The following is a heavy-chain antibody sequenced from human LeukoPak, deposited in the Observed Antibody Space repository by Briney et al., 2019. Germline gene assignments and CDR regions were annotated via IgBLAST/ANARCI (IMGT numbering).Heavy chain of an antibody. CDR2: INAGNGNT. CDR1: GYTFTSYA. J-gene: IGHJ5*02. D-gene: IGHD3-22*01. Sequence: EASVKVSCKASGYTFTSYAMHWVRQAPGQRLEWMGWINAGNGNTKYSQEFQGRVTITRDTSASTAYMELSSLRSEDMAVYYCARDYYDSSGYYRTVNWFDPWGQGTLVTVSS. V-gene: IGHV1-3*03. CDR3: ARDYYDSSGYYRTVNWFDP.